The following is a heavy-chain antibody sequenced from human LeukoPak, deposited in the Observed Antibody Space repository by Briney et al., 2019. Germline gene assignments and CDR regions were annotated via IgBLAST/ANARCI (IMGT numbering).Heavy chain of an antibody. CDR3: ARGQRWSPGYCSGGSCYSGGMDV. Sequence: SETLSLTCAVYGGSFRGYYWSWIRQPPGKGLEWIGEINHSGSTNYNPSLMSRVTISVDTSKNQCSLKLSSVTAADTAVYYCARGQRWSPGYCSGGSCYSGGMDVWGEGATVTDCS. CDR2: INHSGST. J-gene: IGHJ6*04. V-gene: IGHV4-34*01. D-gene: IGHD2-15*01. CDR1: GGSFRGYY.